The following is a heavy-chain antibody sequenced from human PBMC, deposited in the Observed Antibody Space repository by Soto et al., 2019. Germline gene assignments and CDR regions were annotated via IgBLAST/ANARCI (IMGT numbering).Heavy chain of an antibody. D-gene: IGHD3-10*01. CDR3: ARDEHFYPSGKYAMDV. CDR2: SITMFGTT. V-gene: IGHV1-69*01. J-gene: IGHJ6*01. Sequence: QVPLVQSGAEVKKPGSSVKVSCRASGGTFRGHAISWVRQAPGHGLEWMGGSITMFGTTNYAQKFQGRVTVTGEESTTTVDMEVISLRAEDTAVYYCARDEHFYPSGKYAMDVWGQGTTVTVSS. CDR1: GGTFRGHA.